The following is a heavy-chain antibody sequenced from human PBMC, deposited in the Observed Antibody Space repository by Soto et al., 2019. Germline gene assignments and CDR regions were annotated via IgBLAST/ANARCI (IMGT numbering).Heavy chain of an antibody. V-gene: IGHV3-53*02. CDR2: IVSGGST. CDR3: ATDSRNVGIGYFDS. D-gene: IGHD1-26*01. J-gene: IGHJ4*02. CDR1: GFKVGSSY. Sequence: EVKVIETGGDLIEPGGSLRLSCAASGFKVGSSYVTWVRQAPGEELEWVSVIVSGGSTHYADSVTGRFTVSRDVSNNTVYLHMSSLRAEDTAVYFCATDSRNVGIGYFDSWGLGTLVTVSS.